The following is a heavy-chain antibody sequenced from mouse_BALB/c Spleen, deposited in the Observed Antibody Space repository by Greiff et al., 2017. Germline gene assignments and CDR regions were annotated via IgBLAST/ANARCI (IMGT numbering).Heavy chain of an antibody. J-gene: IGHJ2*01. D-gene: IGHD2-2*01. CDR2: ISSGGGST. CDR1: GFAFSSYD. Sequence: EVKLVESGGGLVKPGGSLKLSCAASGFAFSSYDMSWVRQTPEKRLEWVAYISSGGGSTYYPDTVKGRFTISRDNAKNTLYLQMSSLKSEDTAMYYCARLWLRREVDYWGQGTTLTVSS. CDR3: ARLWLRREVDY. V-gene: IGHV5-12-1*01.